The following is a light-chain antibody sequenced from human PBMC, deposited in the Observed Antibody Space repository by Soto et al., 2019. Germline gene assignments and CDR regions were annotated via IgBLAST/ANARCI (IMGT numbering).Light chain of an antibody. CDR1: QSIVAY. CDR2: AAS. Sequence: IQMTQAPSSLAAPVGDRGTSTCRASQSIVAYLNWYLQKPGKAPKLLIYAASNLQSGVPSRFSGSGSGTDFTLTIRSLQPEDFATYFCQQSYSTPPWTFGQGTTGDIK. V-gene: IGKV1-39*01. J-gene: IGKJ1*01. CDR3: QQSYSTPPWT.